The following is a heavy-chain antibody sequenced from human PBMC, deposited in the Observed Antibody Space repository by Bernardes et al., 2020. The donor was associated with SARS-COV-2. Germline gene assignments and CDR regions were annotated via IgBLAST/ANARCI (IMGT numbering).Heavy chain of an antibody. CDR1: GFTFSSYA. V-gene: IGHV3-23*01. CDR2: ISGSGGST. CDR3: ARPDCSGGGCTYYYYGMDV. D-gene: IGHD2-15*01. J-gene: IGHJ6*02. Sequence: SLRLSCAASGFTFSSYAMSWVRQAPGKGLEWVSAISGSGGSTYYADSVKGRFTISRDNSKNTLYLQMNSLRAEDTAVYYCARPDCSGGGCTYYYYGMDVWGQGTTVTVSS.